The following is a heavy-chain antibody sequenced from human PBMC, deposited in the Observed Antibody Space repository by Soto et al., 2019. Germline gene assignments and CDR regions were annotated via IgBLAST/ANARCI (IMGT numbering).Heavy chain of an antibody. CDR1: GGSISSYY. Sequence: SETLSLTCTVSGGSISSYYWSWIRQPPGKGLEWIGYIYYSGSTNYNPSLKSRVTISVDTSKNQFSLKLSSVTAADTAVYYCARGEHDYGDYGIDYWGQGTLVTVSS. D-gene: IGHD4-17*01. CDR3: ARGEHDYGDYGIDY. V-gene: IGHV4-59*01. J-gene: IGHJ4*02. CDR2: IYYSGST.